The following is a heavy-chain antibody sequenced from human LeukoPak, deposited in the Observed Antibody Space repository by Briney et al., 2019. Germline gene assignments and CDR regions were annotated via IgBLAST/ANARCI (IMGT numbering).Heavy chain of an antibody. Sequence: PGGSLRLSCAASGFTFSDYTMQWVRQAPGKGLEWVSYISSSGSTIYYADSVKGRFTISRDNAKHSLYLQMNSLRAEDTAVYYCATVGSRFDYWGQGTLVTVSS. J-gene: IGHJ4*01. CDR3: ATVGSRFDY. V-gene: IGHV3-11*01. CDR1: GFTFSDYT. D-gene: IGHD3-10*01. CDR2: ISSSGSTI.